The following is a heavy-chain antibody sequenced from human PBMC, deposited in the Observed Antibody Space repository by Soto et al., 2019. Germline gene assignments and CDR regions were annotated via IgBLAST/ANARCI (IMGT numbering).Heavy chain of an antibody. CDR1: GGSISNYY. CDR3: ARHSGGYYYYGMDV. D-gene: IGHD2-15*01. CDR2: IYYSGST. Sequence: QVQLQESGPGLVKPSETLSLTCTVSGGSISNYYWSWIRQPPGKGLESIGYIYYSGSTNYNPSLQIRVTISVDTSKNQFSLKLSSVTAADTAVYYCARHSGGYYYYGMDVWGQGTTVIVSS. V-gene: IGHV4-59*08. J-gene: IGHJ6*02.